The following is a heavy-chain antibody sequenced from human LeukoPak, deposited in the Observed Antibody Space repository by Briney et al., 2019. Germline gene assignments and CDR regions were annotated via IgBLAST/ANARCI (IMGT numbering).Heavy chain of an antibody. V-gene: IGHV3-7*01. CDR1: GYTFSSYW. J-gene: IGHJ4*02. Sequence: PGGSLRLSCAGSGYTFSSYWMHWVRQAPGKGLEWVANIKQDGSEKYYVDSVKGRFTISRDNAKNSLYLQMNSLRAEDTAVYYCARDLSSWDSNDYWGQGTLVTVSS. CDR3: ARDLSSWDSNDY. D-gene: IGHD6-13*01. CDR2: IKQDGSEK.